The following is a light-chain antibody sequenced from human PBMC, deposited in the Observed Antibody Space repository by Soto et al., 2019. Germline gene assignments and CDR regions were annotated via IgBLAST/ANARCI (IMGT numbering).Light chain of an antibody. J-gene: IGKJ1*01. CDR1: QTVTSNK. CDR3: QQYGSSPRT. CDR2: GAS. Sequence: EIVLTQSPGTLSLSPGERATLSCRASQTVTSNKLAWYQQKPGKAPNVVIYGASSRATGVPDRFSGSGSGTDFTLTISRLESEDFAVYYCQQYGSSPRTFGQGTKVEIK. V-gene: IGKV3-20*01.